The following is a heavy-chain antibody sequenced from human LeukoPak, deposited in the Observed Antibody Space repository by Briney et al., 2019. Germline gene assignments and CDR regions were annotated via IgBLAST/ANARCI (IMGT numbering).Heavy chain of an antibody. Sequence: PGGSLRLSCAASGFTFSSYAMSWVRQAPGKGLEWVSAISGSGGSTYYADSVKGRFTISRDNSKNTLYLQMNSLRAEDTAVYYCAKDLRYDFWGGAYFDYWGQGTLVTVSS. V-gene: IGHV3-23*01. CDR1: GFTFSSYA. CDR2: ISGSGGST. J-gene: IGHJ4*02. D-gene: IGHD3-3*01. CDR3: AKDLRYDFWGGAYFDY.